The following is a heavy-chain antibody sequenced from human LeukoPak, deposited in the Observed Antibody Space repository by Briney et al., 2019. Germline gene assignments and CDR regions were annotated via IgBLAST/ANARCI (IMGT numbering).Heavy chain of an antibody. J-gene: IGHJ4*02. CDR1: GFNFNNYW. CDR2: INQDGSQK. V-gene: IGHV3-7*01. Sequence: GGALRLSCAASGFNFNNYWMTCVRQAPGKGLEWVANINQDGSQKYYVDSVQCRVTCSRDNAENPLYLQINSLRAEDTAVYYCAKGGNRRLPFDYWGQGTLVTVSS. CDR3: AKGGNRRLPFDY. D-gene: IGHD5-18*01.